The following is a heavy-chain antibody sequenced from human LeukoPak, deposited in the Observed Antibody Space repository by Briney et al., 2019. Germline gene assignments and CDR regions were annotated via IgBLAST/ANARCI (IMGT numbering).Heavy chain of an antibody. CDR2: INPGDPDT. D-gene: IGHD6-6*01. CDR3: ATYSSFY. CDR1: GDPFAIYW. J-gene: IGHJ4*02. Sequence: GESLPTSSKCTGDPFAIYWVGCVRKLPGKGVEWLGIINPGDPDTRCSPSFQGQLTISADKTISTAYLQWSSLKASDTAMYYCATYSSFYWGQGTLVTVPS. V-gene: IGHV5-51*01.